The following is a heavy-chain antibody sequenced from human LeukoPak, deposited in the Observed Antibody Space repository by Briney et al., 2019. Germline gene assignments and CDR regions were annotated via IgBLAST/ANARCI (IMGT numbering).Heavy chain of an antibody. CDR1: GFTFDDYA. CDR2: ISWNSGSI. D-gene: IGHD2-2*01. Sequence: GGSLRLSCAASGFTFDDYAMHWVRQAPGKGLEWVSGISWNSGSIGYADSVKGRFTISRDNAKNSLYLQMNSLRAEDTALYYCAKGYCSSTSCSAIDYWGQGTLVTVSS. J-gene: IGHJ4*02. CDR3: AKGYCSSTSCSAIDY. V-gene: IGHV3-9*01.